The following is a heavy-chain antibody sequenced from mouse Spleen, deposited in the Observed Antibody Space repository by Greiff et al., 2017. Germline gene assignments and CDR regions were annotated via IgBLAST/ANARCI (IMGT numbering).Heavy chain of an antibody. D-gene: IGHD1-1*01. CDR1: GFTFSSYA. CDR3: ARHGLDTTVVGAMDY. CDR2: ISSGGGNT. J-gene: IGHJ4*01. V-gene: IGHV5-9*04. Sequence: EVKLVESGGGLVKLGGSLKLSCAASGFTFSSYAMSWVRQTPEKRLEWVATISSGGGNTYYPDSVKGRFTISRDNAKNTLYLQMSSLKSEDTAMYYCARHGLDTTVVGAMDYWGQGTSVTVSS.